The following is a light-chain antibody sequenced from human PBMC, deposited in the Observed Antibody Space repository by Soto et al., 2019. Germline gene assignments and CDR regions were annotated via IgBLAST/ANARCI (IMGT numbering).Light chain of an antibody. Sequence: MNQSPSTLSTSVGDRVTITCRASQNMNNWLAWYHQKPGKAPRLLIYDAFSLESGVPSRFSGTGSGTEFTLTISSLQPDDLATYFCQQYHTVPYTFGQGTLLEIK. V-gene: IGKV1-5*01. CDR2: DAF. CDR1: QNMNNW. CDR3: QQYHTVPYT. J-gene: IGKJ2*01.